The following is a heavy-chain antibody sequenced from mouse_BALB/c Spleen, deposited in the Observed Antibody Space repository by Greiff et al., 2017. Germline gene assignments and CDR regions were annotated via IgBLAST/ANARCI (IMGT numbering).Heavy chain of an antibody. CDR3: GGTQWYFDV. Sequence: ESGPDLVKPSQSLSLTCTVTGYSITSGYSWPWIRQFPGNTLEWMGYIHYSGSTNYNPSLKSRISITRDTSKNQFFLQLNSVTTEDTATYYCGGTQWYFDVWGAGTTVTVSS. J-gene: IGHJ1*01. V-gene: IGHV3-1*02. CDR1: GYSITSGYS. CDR2: IHYSGST. D-gene: IGHD3-2*02.